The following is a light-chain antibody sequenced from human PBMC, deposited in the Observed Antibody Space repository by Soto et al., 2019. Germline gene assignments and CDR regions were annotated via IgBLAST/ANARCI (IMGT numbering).Light chain of an antibody. J-gene: IGLJ3*02. Sequence: QSALTQPPSASGSPGQSVTISCTGTSSDVGAYNYVSWYQQHPGKAPKLMIYDVSKRPSGVPYRFSGSKSGNAASLTVSGLQGEDEADYYCSSYAGSSWVFGGATKVTVL. CDR1: SSDVGAYNY. CDR3: SSYAGSSWV. V-gene: IGLV2-8*01. CDR2: DVS.